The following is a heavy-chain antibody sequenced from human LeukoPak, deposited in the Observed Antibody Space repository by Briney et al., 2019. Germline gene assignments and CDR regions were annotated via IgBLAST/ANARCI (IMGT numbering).Heavy chain of an antibody. CDR1: GFTFSSYW. Sequence: PGGSLRPSCAASGFTFSSYWMSWVRQAPGKGLEWVSFISPSGTTHYSDSVQGRFTISRDNAKNSVYLQMNSLRAEDTGVFYCNGYSGSSPAMWGQGTMVTVSS. CDR3: NGYSGSSPAM. D-gene: IGHD1-26*01. V-gene: IGHV3-69-1*01. J-gene: IGHJ3*01. CDR2: ISPSGTT.